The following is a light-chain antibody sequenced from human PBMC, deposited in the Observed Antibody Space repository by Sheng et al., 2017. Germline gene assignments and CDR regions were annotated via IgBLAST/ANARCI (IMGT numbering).Light chain of an antibody. Sequence: PHSVSGSPGQSVTISCTGTSSDVGGYKYVSWYQQHPGKAPKFMIYDVSKRPTGVPDRFSGSKSGNTASLTISGLQAEDEADYYCCSFGGSYTFWVFGGGTKLTVL. CDR3: CSFGGSYTFWV. J-gene: IGLJ3*02. V-gene: IGLV2-11*01. CDR2: DVS. CDR1: SSDVGGYKY.